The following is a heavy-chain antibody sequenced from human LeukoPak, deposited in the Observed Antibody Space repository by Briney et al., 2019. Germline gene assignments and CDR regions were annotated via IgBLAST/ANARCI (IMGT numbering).Heavy chain of an antibody. D-gene: IGHD3-3*01. Sequence: PGGSLRLSCAASGFTFSSYAMSWVRQAPGKGLEWVSAISGSGGSTYYADSVKGRFTISRDNSKNTLYLQMNSLRAEDTAVYYCAKDPRLIFGVVIKGIHFDYWGQGTLVTVSS. CDR3: AKDPRLIFGVVIKGIHFDY. CDR1: GFTFSSYA. V-gene: IGHV3-23*01. J-gene: IGHJ4*02. CDR2: ISGSGGST.